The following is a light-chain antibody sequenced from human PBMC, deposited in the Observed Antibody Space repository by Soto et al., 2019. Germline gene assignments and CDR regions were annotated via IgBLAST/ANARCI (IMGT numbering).Light chain of an antibody. J-gene: IGKJ1*01. CDR2: AAS. Sequence: DIQMTQSPSTLSASVGDRVTITCRASQSFSSDLAWYQQKPGKAPKLLIYAASSLQSGVPSRFSGSGSGTEFSRTISRLQPDDFANYYCQQYNTSPWTFGRGTNVEI. CDR3: QQYNTSPWT. CDR1: QSFSSD. V-gene: IGKV1-5*01.